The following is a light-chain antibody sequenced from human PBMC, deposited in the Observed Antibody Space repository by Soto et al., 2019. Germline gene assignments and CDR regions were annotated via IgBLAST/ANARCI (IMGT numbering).Light chain of an antibody. V-gene: IGKV3-20*01. CDR3: HQYVSWT. CDR1: QTFRSIY. J-gene: IGKJ1*01. CDR2: GAS. Sequence: EILLTQSPGTLSLTPGERATLSCRASQTFRSIYLAWYQQKPGQAPRLLIYGASSRATGIPDRFSGSGSGTDFTLTLSRMEPEDFAVYYCHQYVSWTFGQGTKVDI.